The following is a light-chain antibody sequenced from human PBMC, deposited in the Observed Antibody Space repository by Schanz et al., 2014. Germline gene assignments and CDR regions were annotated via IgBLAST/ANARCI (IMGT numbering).Light chain of an antibody. Sequence: DIQMTQSPSTLSASVGDTVTITCRASQSISTSLAWYQQKPGKAPYLLIYDASSLESGVPSRFSGSGSGTDFTLTISSLHPEDFATYYCQQSYTTPLWTFGQGTKLEIK. CDR2: DAS. CDR1: QSISTS. J-gene: IGKJ2*01. V-gene: IGKV1-5*01. CDR3: QQSYTTPLWT.